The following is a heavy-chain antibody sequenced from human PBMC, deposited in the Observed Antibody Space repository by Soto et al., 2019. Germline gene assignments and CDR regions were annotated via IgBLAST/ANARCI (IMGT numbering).Heavy chain of an antibody. D-gene: IGHD1-1*01. J-gene: IGHJ5*02. V-gene: IGHV3-23*01. Sequence: PGGSLRLSCAASGFTLSSYAMSWVRQAPGKGLEWVSTFSGTGGYTYYADSVKGRFTISRDDSKNTLFLHMNSLRAADTAVYYCARGQRALITHGTFDPWGQGTLVTAPQ. CDR2: FSGTGGYT. CDR1: GFTLSSYA. CDR3: ARGQRALITHGTFDP.